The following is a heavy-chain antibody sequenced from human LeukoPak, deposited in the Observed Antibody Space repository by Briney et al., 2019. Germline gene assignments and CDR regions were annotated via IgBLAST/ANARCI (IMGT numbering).Heavy chain of an antibody. CDR2: ISGSGGST. CDR3: AKDGYYYDSSGYYYAEYFQH. D-gene: IGHD3-22*01. CDR1: GFTFGDYA. Sequence: GGSLRLSCTASGFTFGDYAMSWVRQAPGKGLEWVSAISGSGGSTYYADSVKGRFTISRDNSKNTLYLQMNSLRAEDTAVYYCAKDGYYYDSSGYYYAEYFQHWGQGALVTVSS. J-gene: IGHJ1*01. V-gene: IGHV3-23*01.